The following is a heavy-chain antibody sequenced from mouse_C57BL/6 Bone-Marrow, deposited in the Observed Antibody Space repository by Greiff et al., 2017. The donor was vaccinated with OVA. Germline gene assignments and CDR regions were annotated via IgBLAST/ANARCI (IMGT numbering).Heavy chain of an antibody. J-gene: IGHJ2*01. CDR3: ARWGYYDYENY. Sequence: QVHVKQSGADLARPGASVKLSCKASGYTFTSYGISWVKQRTGQGLEWIGEIYPRSGNTYYNEKLKGKATLTADKSSSTAYMELRSLTSEDSAVYFCARWGYYDYENYWGQGTTLTVSS. D-gene: IGHD2-4*01. CDR1: GYTFTSYG. CDR2: IYPRSGNT. V-gene: IGHV1-81*01.